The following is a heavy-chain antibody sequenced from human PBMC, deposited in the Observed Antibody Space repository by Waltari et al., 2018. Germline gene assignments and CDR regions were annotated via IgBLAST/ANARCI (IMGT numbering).Heavy chain of an antibody. V-gene: IGHV4-30-4*01. D-gene: IGHD3-3*01. CDR2: IVYSGGT. Sequence: QVPLQESGPGLVKPSETLSVTCTVSGGPINGDDYYWSWIRHPPGTGLEWIGYIVYSGGTYYNASLESRVTISLDTSKSQFSLKVRSVSAADTAVYYCARSKSNDFWRGYPVDHWGQGTLVTVSS. J-gene: IGHJ4*02. CDR3: ARSKSNDFWRGYPVDH. CDR1: GGPINGDDYY.